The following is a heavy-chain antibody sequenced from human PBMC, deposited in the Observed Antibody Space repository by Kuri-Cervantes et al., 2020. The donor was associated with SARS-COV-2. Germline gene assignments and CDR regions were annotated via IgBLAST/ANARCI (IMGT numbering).Heavy chain of an antibody. CDR2: ISYDGSNK. J-gene: IGHJ6*04. CDR3: ASWSV. V-gene: IGHV3-30-3*01. D-gene: IGHD2-8*02. Sequence: GGSLRLSCAAAGFTFSSYAMHWVRQAPGKGLEWVAVISYDGSNKYYADSVKGRFTISRDNSKNTLYLQMNSLGAEDTAVYYCASWSVWGKGTAVTVSS. CDR1: GFTFSSYA.